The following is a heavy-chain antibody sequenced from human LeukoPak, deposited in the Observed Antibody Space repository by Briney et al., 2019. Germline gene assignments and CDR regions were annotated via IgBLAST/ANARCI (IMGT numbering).Heavy chain of an antibody. V-gene: IGHV3-7*03. CDR2: IKQDGTEE. CDR3: ARDPCHGALDY. D-gene: IGHD2-2*01. Sequence: GGSLRLSCVASGFTFSSSWMSWVRRAPGKGLECVANIKQDGTEEYYVDSVRGRFSISKDNAKNSLYLQMYSLRAEDTAVYYCARDPCHGALDYWGQGALVTVSS. J-gene: IGHJ4*02. CDR1: GFTFSSSW.